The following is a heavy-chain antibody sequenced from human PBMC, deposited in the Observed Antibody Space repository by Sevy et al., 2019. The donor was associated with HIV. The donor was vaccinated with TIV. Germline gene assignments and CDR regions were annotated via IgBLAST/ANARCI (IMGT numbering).Heavy chain of an antibody. CDR3: VKEVSEYSYSDY. J-gene: IGHJ4*02. Sequence: GESLKISCAASGFTFSNYAMSWVRQTPGKGLEWVSAISGSAHRTYYTVSVKGRFTISRDNSKNMLFLQMNSLRAEDTAVYYCVKEVSEYSYSDYWGQGTLVTVSS. CDR2: ISGSAHRT. D-gene: IGHD5-18*01. V-gene: IGHV3-23*01. CDR1: GFTFSNYA.